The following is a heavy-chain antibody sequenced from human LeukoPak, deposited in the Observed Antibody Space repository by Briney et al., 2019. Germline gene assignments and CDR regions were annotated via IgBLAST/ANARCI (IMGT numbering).Heavy chain of an antibody. J-gene: IGHJ5*02. D-gene: IGHD3-22*01. CDR3: ARGTDYYDSSGWLDP. CDR2: IFYTGNT. V-gene: IGHV4-39*07. CDR1: GVYFSSSGCY. Sequence: SETLSLTCSVSGVYFSSSGCYWGWIRQPPGKGLEWIGSIFYTGNTYYNPSLKSRVTMSLDTSQTQISLRVTSVTAADTAVYYCARGTDYYDSSGWLDPWGQGTLVTVSS.